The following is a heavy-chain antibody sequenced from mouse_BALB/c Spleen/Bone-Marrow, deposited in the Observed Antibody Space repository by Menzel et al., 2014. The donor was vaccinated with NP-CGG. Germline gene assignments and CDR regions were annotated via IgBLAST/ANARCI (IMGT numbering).Heavy chain of an antibody. D-gene: IGHD2-2*01. Sequence: EVQLQQSGAELVKSGASVKLSCTASGFNIKDTYMHWVKQRPEQGLEWIGRIDPANGNTKYDPKFQGKATITADTSSNTACLQLSSLTSEDTAVYYCASYVYGYYFDYWGQGTTLTVSS. CDR3: ASYVYGYYFDY. V-gene: IGHV14-3*02. CDR2: IDPANGNT. J-gene: IGHJ2*01. CDR1: GFNIKDTY.